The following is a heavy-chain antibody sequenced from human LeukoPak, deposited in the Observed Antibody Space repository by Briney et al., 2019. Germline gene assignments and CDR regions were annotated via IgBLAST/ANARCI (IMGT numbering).Heavy chain of an antibody. V-gene: IGHV4-61*02. CDR2: IYTSGST. CDR1: GGSITSGTYF. J-gene: IGHJ5*02. Sequence: SETLSLTCTVSGGSITSGTYFWSWIRQPAGKGLEWIGRIYTSGSTNYNPSLKSRVTISADTSKNQFSLKLSSVTATDTAVYYCARLKGEFDPWGQGTLVTVSS. CDR3: ARLKGEFDP.